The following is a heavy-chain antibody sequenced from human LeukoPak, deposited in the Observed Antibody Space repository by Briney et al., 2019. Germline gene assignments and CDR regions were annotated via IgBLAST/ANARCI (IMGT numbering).Heavy chain of an antibody. CDR1: GFTFSSYG. J-gene: IGHJ4*02. CDR2: ISGSGGST. Sequence: GGSLRLSCAASGFTFSSYGMGWVRQAPGKGLEWVSGISGSGGSTYYADSVKGRFTISRGNAKNSLYLQMNSLRAEDTAVYYCARSPGSCSGGSCYFYYFDYWGQGTLVTVSS. CDR3: ARSPGSCSGGSCYFYYFDY. V-gene: IGHV3-23*01. D-gene: IGHD2-15*01.